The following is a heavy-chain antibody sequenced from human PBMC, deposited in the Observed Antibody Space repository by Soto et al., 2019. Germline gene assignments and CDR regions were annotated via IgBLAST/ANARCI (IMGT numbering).Heavy chain of an antibody. CDR3: ARETNGDYVGFFAP. D-gene: IGHD4-17*01. Sequence: ASETLSLTCTVSGGSISSGDYYWSWIRQPPGKGLEWIGYIYYSGSTYYNPSLKSRVTISVDRSKNQFSLKLSSVTAADTAVYYCARETNGDYVGFFAPWGQGTLVTVSS. J-gene: IGHJ5*02. V-gene: IGHV4-30-4*01. CDR1: GGSISSGDYY. CDR2: IYYSGST.